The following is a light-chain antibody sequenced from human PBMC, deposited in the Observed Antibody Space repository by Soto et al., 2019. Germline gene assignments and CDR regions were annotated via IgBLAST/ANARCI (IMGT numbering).Light chain of an antibody. CDR2: EVS. V-gene: IGLV2-14*01. CDR1: SSDVGGYNY. J-gene: IGLJ2*01. CDR3: SSYISSGTKV. Sequence: QSVLTQPASVSGSPGQSITISCTGTSSDVGGYNYVSWYQQHPGKAPKLMIYEVSNRPSGVSNRFSGSKSGNTASLTISGLQAEDEADYYCSSYISSGTKVFGGGTKLTVL.